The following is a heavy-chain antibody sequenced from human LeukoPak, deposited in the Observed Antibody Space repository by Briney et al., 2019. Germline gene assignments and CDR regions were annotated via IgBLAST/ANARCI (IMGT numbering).Heavy chain of an antibody. CDR3: AKDVDLITVTTFGY. Sequence: PGRSLRLSRAASGFTFSSYAMSWVRQGPGKGLEWVSGLSGSGGSTYYADSVKGRFTISRDNSKNTVYLQMNSLRAEDSAVYYCAKDVDLITVTTFGYWGQGTLVTVSS. D-gene: IGHD4-17*01. CDR1: GFTFSSYA. CDR2: LSGSGGST. J-gene: IGHJ4*02. V-gene: IGHV3-23*01.